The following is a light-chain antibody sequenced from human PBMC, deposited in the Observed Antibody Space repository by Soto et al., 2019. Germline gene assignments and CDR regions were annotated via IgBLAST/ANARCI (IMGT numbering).Light chain of an antibody. Sequence: EIVLTQSPGTMSLSPGETATLSCRASQSGGSYLAWYQQKPGQAPRLLIYATSSRAAGIPDRFSGSGSGTDFTLTISTLEPEDCAVYYCQQYNRSPRTCGQGTKLDI. V-gene: IGKV3-20*01. CDR3: QQYNRSPRT. CDR2: ATS. J-gene: IGKJ2*01. CDR1: QSGGSY.